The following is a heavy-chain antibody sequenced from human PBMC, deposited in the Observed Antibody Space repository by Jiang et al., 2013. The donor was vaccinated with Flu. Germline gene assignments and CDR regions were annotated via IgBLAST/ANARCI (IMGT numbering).Heavy chain of an antibody. V-gene: IGHV4-59*01. CDR1: GGSISSYY. J-gene: IGHJ3*02. CDR2: IYYSGST. CDR3: ARDLGPMITFGGVKYAFDI. D-gene: IGHD3-16*01. Sequence: GLVKPSETLSLTCTVSGGSISSYYWSWIRQPPGKGLEWIGYIYYSGSTNYNPSLKSRVTISVDTSKNQFSLKLSSVTAADTAVYYCARDLGPMITFGGVKYAFDIWGQGTMVTVSS.